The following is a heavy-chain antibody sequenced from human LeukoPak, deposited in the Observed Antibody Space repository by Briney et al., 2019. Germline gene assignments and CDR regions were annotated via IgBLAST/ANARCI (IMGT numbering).Heavy chain of an antibody. D-gene: IGHD5-18*01. CDR2: IKTDGSEK. Sequence: GGSLRLSCEGSGFTFSNYWMGWVRQAPGKGLQWVANIKTDGSEKYYVDSVKGRFTISRDNAKNSLYLQMNSLRAEDTAVYYCARGRGYSYGFGGYYYGMDVWGQGTTVTVSS. V-gene: IGHV3-7*03. J-gene: IGHJ6*02. CDR3: ARGRGYSYGFGGYYYGMDV. CDR1: GFTFSNYW.